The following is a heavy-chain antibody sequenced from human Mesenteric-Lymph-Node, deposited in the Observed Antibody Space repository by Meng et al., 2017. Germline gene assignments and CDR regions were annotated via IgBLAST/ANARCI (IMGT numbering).Heavy chain of an antibody. D-gene: IGHD1-26*01. Sequence: GGSLRLSCAASGFTFSEHYLDWVRQAPGKGLEWVARSRNKANSYTTEYAASVKGRFTISRDDSKNSLYLQMNSLKTEDTAVYYCARGRGSWDAYDIWGRGTMVNVSS. CDR3: ARGRGSWDAYDI. CDR2: SRNKANSYTT. V-gene: IGHV3-72*01. CDR1: GFTFSEHY. J-gene: IGHJ3*02.